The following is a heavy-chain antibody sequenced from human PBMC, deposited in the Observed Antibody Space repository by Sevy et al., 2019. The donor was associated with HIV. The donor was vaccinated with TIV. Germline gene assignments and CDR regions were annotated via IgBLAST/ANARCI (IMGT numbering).Heavy chain of an antibody. J-gene: IGHJ4*02. Sequence: GGSLRLSCAVSGFTFSSYGMHWVRQAPGKGLEWVAGIWYDESNEYYADSVKGRFTISRDNSKNTLYLQMNSLRAEDTAVYYWAGDGEYCTNGVCSWGLFDYWGQGTLVTVSS. CDR3: AGDGEYCTNGVCSWGLFDY. D-gene: IGHD2-8*01. V-gene: IGHV3-33*01. CDR2: IWYDESNE. CDR1: GFTFSSYG.